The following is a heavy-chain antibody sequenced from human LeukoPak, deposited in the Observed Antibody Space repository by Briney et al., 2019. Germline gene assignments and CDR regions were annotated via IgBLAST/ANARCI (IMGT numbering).Heavy chain of an antibody. Sequence: GRSLRLSCAASGFTFSSYWMSWVRQAPGKGLEWVASIHQDGSAKHYVDSVKGRFTISRDNAKNSLSLEMNSLRDDDTAVYYCASSYAPFDYWGQGTLVTVSS. CDR2: IHQDGSAK. V-gene: IGHV3-7*01. D-gene: IGHD3-10*01. CDR1: GFTFSSYW. J-gene: IGHJ4*02. CDR3: ASSYAPFDY.